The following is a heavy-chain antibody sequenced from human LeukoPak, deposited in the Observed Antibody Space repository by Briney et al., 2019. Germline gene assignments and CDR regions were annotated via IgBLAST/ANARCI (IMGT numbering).Heavy chain of an antibody. D-gene: IGHD6-19*01. CDR3: ARGCIAVAGMGYFDY. J-gene: IGHJ4*02. Sequence: ASVKVSCKVSGYTLTELSMHWVRQAPGKGLEWMGGFDPEDGETIYAQKFQGRVTMTEDTSTDTAYMELSSLRSEDTAVYYCARGCIAVAGMGYFDYWGQGTLVTVSS. CDR1: GYTLTELS. V-gene: IGHV1-24*01. CDR2: FDPEDGET.